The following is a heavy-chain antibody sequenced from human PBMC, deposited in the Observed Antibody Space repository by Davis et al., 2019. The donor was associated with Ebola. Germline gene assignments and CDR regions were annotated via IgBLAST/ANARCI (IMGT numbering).Heavy chain of an antibody. CDR3: ARPIQAPGTPENGLDL. CDR1: GFSFSNSA. D-gene: IGHD6-13*01. J-gene: IGHJ3*01. Sequence: GESLKISCAASGFSFSNSAMHWVRQAPGKGLEWVAVISYHGSDTYYADSVKGRFTISRDNLKDTLYLQMSSLRAEDTALYYCARPIQAPGTPENGLDLWGQGKMVTVSS. CDR2: ISYHGSDT. V-gene: IGHV3-30*04.